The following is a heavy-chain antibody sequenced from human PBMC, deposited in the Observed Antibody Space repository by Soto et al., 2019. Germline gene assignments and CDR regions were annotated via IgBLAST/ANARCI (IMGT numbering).Heavy chain of an antibody. V-gene: IGHV1-69*13. CDR3: ARDYYDSSGYPRNAFDI. CDR1: GGTFSSYA. CDR2: IIPIFGTA. J-gene: IGHJ3*02. Sequence: SVKVSGKASGGTFSSYAISWVRQAPGQGLEWMGGIIPIFGTANYAQKFQGRVTITADESTSTAYMELSSLRSEDAAVYYCARDYYDSSGYPRNAFDIWGQGTMVTVSS. D-gene: IGHD3-22*01.